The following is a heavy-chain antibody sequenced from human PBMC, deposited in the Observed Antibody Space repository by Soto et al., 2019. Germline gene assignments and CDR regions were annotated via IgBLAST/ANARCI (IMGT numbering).Heavy chain of an antibody. CDR3: TRDSPNYYDSSGFLIPDYYYGMDV. CDR2: IRSKAYGGTT. D-gene: IGHD3-22*01. V-gene: IGHV3-49*03. CDR1: GFTFGDYA. Sequence: TGGSLRLSCTASGFTFGDYAMSWFRQAPGKGLEWVGFIRSKAYGGTTEYAASVKGRFTISRDDSKSIAYLQMNSLKTEDTAVYYCTRDSPNYYDSSGFLIPDYYYGMDVWGQGTTVTVSS. J-gene: IGHJ6*02.